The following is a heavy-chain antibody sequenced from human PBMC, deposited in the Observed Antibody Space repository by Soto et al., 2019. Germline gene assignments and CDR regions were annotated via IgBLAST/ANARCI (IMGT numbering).Heavy chain of an antibody. J-gene: IGHJ5*02. CDR1: GLTFSSYA. V-gene: IGHV3-23*01. CDR2: ISGSGGTT. CDR3: AKEKDALSYREWFDP. Sequence: GGSLRLSCAASGLTFSSYAMSWVRQAPGKGLQWVSGISGSGGTTYYADFVKGRFTISRDNSKNTLYLQMNSLRAEDTAVYYCAKEKDALSYREWFDPWGQGTLVTVSS. D-gene: IGHD1-26*01.